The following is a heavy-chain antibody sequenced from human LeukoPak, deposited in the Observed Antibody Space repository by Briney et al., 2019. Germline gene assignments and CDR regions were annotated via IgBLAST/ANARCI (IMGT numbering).Heavy chain of an antibody. V-gene: IGHV3-53*01. J-gene: IGHJ4*02. D-gene: IGHD2-2*01. Sequence: GGSLRLSCAASGFTVSDNYMSWVRQAPGKGLEWVSVIYSGGNTYYADSVKGRFTISRDNSKNTVYLQMNSLRAEDTAVYYCARGETSSYDYWGQGTLVTVSS. CDR1: GFTVSDNY. CDR3: ARGETSSYDY. CDR2: IYSGGNT.